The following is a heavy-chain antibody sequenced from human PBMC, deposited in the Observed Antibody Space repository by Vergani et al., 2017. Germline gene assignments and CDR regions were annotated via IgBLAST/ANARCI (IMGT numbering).Heavy chain of an antibody. D-gene: IGHD6-6*01. J-gene: IGHJ6*02. CDR2: IWYDGSNK. CDR3: ARDTSSIAARRETYYYYGMDV. Sequence: VQLVESGGGVVQPGRSLRLSCAASGFTFSSYGMHWVRQAPGKGLEWVAVIWYDGSNKYYADSVKGRFTISRDNAKNSLYLQMNSLRAEDTAVYYCARDTSSIAARRETYYYYGMDVWGQGTTVTVSS. V-gene: IGHV3-33*01. CDR1: GFTFSSYG.